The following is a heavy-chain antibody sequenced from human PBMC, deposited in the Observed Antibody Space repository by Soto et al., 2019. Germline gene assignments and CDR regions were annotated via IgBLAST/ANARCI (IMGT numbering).Heavy chain of an antibody. J-gene: IGHJ6*01. CDR3: ARHGGGRFLEYLPGGFFYYYGMDV. D-gene: IGHD3-3*01. CDR2: FYCSGTT. CDR1: GGSISSSSNY. V-gene: IGHV4-39*01. Sequence: SQTLSFTCTVSGGSISSSSNYWGWIRQRPGKGLEWTGHFYCSGTTDHNPSLKGPGTISVDTSKGQFSLQLSSVAAADTAVLYCARHGGGRFLEYLPGGFFYYYGMDVWGQVSAVTFSS.